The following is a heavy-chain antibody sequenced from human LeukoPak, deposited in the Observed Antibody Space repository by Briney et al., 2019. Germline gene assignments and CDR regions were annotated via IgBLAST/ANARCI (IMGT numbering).Heavy chain of an antibody. V-gene: IGHV3-21*01. Sequence: PGGSLRLSCAASGFTFSSYSMNWVRQAPGKGLEWVSSISSSSSYIYYADSVKGRFTISRDNAKNSLYLQMNSLRAEDTAVYYCARDPYSGSYGDSYYYYMDVWGKGTTVTISS. CDR3: ARDPYSGSYGDSYYYYMDV. CDR1: GFTFSSYS. D-gene: IGHD1-26*01. J-gene: IGHJ6*03. CDR2: ISSSSSYI.